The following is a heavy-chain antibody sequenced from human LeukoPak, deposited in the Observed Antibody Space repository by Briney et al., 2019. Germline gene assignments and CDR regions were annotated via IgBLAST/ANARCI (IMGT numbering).Heavy chain of an antibody. D-gene: IGHD2-21*01. V-gene: IGHV3-30-3*01. CDR1: GFTFSRYA. CDR3: ARDPSPVVSATNIGYFLH. CDR2: ISYDGSNK. J-gene: IGHJ1*01. Sequence: GRSLRLSCAASGFTFSRYAMHWVRQAPGKGLEWVAVISYDGSNKYYADSVKGRFTISRDNSKNTLYLQMNSLRAEDTAVYYCARDPSPVVSATNIGYFLHWGQGTLVTVSS.